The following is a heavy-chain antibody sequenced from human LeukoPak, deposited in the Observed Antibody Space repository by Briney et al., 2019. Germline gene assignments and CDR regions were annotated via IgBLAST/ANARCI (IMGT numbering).Heavy chain of an antibody. V-gene: IGHV1-46*01. Sequence: ASVKVSCKASGYTFTSYYMHWVRQAPGQGLEWMGIINPSGGSTSYAQKFQGRVTMTRDMSTSTVYMELSSLRSEDTAVYYCARAFLTIAAAGPGVDYWGQGTLVTVSS. D-gene: IGHD6-13*01. CDR1: GYTFTSYY. CDR3: ARAFLTIAAAGPGVDY. CDR2: INPSGGST. J-gene: IGHJ4*02.